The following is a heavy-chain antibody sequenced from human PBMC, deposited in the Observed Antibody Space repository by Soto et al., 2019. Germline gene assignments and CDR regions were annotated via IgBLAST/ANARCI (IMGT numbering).Heavy chain of an antibody. CDR3: AKGDNLGPKTGYAFDP. D-gene: IGHD5-12*01. CDR2: TYFRSKWYN. CDR1: GDRVSSTTAS. Sequence: SQPLSLTCAISGDRVSSTTASWNWIRQSPSRCLQWLGGTYFRSKWYNDYAVSVKSRIIINPATSNTQFSRQLNAVAPEDTAVYFCAKGDNLGPKTGYAFDPWGQGIMVTVSS. V-gene: IGHV6-1*01. J-gene: IGHJ5*02.